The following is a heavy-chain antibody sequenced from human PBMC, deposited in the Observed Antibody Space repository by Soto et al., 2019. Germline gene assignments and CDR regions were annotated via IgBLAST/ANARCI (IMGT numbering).Heavy chain of an antibody. D-gene: IGHD3-16*01. Sequence: SVKVSCKASGGVFSSFAITWFRQAPGQGLEWMGGIVPVFGSTNYAQKFQARVTLTADESSSTAYMELSSLRSDDTAVYYCAGVDSAMITLNYWGQGTQVTVPQ. CDR2: IVPVFGST. J-gene: IGHJ4*02. CDR3: AGVDSAMITLNY. CDR1: GGVFSSFA. V-gene: IGHV1-69*13.